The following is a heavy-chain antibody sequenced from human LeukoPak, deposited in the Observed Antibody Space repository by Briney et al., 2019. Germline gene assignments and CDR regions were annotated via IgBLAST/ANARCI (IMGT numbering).Heavy chain of an antibody. D-gene: IGHD4-17*01. CDR2: IKQDGSEK. J-gene: IGHJ4*02. CDR3: ARVDTYGDYVL. Sequence: GGSLRLSCAASGFTFSSYWMSWVRQAPGKGLEWVANIKQDGSEKYYVDSVKGRSTISRDNAKNSLYLQMNSLRAEDTAVYYCARVDTYGDYVLWGQGTLVTVSS. V-gene: IGHV3-7*01. CDR1: GFTFSSYW.